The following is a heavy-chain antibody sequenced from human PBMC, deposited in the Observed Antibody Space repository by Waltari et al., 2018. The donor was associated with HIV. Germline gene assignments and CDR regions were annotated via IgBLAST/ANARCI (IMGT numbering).Heavy chain of an antibody. CDR1: GGSFSGYY. J-gene: IGHJ6*01. CDR3: ARDSVPSFDYGDYYYYGMDV. D-gene: IGHD4-17*01. CDR2: INHSGSS. Sequence: QVQLQQWGAGLLMPSETLSLTCAVYGGSFSGYYLSWIRQPPGKGLEWIGEINHSGSSNYNPSLKSRVTISVDTSKNQFSLRLRSVTSADTAVYYCARDSVPSFDYGDYYYYGMDVWSQGTTVTVSS. V-gene: IGHV4-34*01.